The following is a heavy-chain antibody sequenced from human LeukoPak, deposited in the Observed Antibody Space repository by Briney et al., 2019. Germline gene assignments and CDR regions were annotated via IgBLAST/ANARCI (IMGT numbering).Heavy chain of an antibody. CDR2: ISGSGGST. D-gene: IGHD3-22*01. V-gene: IGHV3-23*01. J-gene: IGHJ4*02. Sequence: GGSLRLSCAASGFTFSSYAMCWVRQAPGKGLEWVSAISGSGGSTYYADSVKGRFTISRDNSKNTLYLQMNSLRAEDTAVYYCAKDKGDYYDSSGYYWDYWGQGTLVTVSS. CDR3: AKDKGDYYDSSGYYWDY. CDR1: GFTFSSYA.